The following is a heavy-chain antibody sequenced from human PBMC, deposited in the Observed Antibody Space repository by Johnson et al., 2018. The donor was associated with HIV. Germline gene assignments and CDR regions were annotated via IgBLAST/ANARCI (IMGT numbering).Heavy chain of an antibody. CDR2: ISSSGSPI. CDR3: AKHGGYSDGPNDAFDI. J-gene: IGHJ3*02. CDR1: GFTFSDYY. D-gene: IGHD3-22*01. Sequence: QVQLVESGGGLVKPGGSLRLSCAASGFTFSDYYMSWIRQAPGKGLEWVSYISSSGSPIYYADSVKGRFTISRDNAKNSLYLQMNSLSAEDTAVYYCAKHGGYSDGPNDAFDIWGQCTMVTVSS. V-gene: IGHV3-11*04.